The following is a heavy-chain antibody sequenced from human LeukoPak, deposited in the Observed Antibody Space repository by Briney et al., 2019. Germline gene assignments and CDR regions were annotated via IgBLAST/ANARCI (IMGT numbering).Heavy chain of an antibody. Sequence: PGGSLRLSCAASGFTFSSYAMSWVRQAPGKGLEWVSAISGSGGSTYYADSVKGRFTISRDNSKNTLYLQTNSLRAEDTAVYYCAKDFHSSGWFRYYFDYWGQGTLVTVSS. V-gene: IGHV3-23*01. J-gene: IGHJ4*02. CDR1: GFTFSSYA. CDR3: AKDFHSSGWFRYYFDY. D-gene: IGHD6-19*01. CDR2: ISGSGGST.